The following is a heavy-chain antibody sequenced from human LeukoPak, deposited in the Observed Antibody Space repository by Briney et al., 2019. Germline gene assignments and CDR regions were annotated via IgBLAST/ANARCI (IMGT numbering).Heavy chain of an antibody. Sequence: SETLSLTCTVSAGSINSGDYYWSWIRQPAGKAREWIGRIYSPGTNYNYNPSLKSRVTISIDTSKNQFSLKLTSVTAADTAVYYCARGIGTSYDSSRDAFDIWGQGTMVTVSS. J-gene: IGHJ3*02. CDR2: IYSPGTN. CDR3: ARGIGTSYDSSRDAFDI. V-gene: IGHV4-61*02. CDR1: AGSINSGDYY. D-gene: IGHD3-22*01.